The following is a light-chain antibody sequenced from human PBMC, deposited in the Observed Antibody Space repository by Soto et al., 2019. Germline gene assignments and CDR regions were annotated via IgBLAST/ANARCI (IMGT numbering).Light chain of an antibody. CDR1: QSVNSHY. CDR3: QQFGTSPLWT. J-gene: IGKJ1*01. Sequence: EIVLTQSPGTLSLSPGERATLSCRASQSVNSHYLAWYQQKPGQAPRLLMYETSTRATGIPDRFSGSGSGTDFTLTISRLEPEDFAVYFCQQFGTSPLWTFGQGTKVDIK. CDR2: ETS. V-gene: IGKV3-20*01.